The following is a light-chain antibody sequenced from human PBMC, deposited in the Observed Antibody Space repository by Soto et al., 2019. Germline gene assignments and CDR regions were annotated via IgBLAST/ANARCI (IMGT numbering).Light chain of an antibody. CDR1: SSDVGAYNY. Sequence: QSALTQPASVSGSPGQSIAISCTGTSSDVGAYNYVCWYQQYPGKAPKLMIYDVNIRPSGVSDRFSGSKSGNTASLTISGLQAQDEADYYCSSHTSTNTLVFGTGTKATVL. J-gene: IGLJ1*01. V-gene: IGLV2-14*03. CDR3: SSHTSTNTLV. CDR2: DVN.